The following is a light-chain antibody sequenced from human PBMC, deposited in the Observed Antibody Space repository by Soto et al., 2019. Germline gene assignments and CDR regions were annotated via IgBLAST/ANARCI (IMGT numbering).Light chain of an antibody. CDR2: EVS. Sequence: QSVLTQPASVSGSPGQSITISCTGTSSDVDIHNYVSWYQQHPGRAPKLIIYEVSNRPSGVSNRFSGSQSGNTASLTISGLQADDEAAYYCSSFAGSDSVVFGGGTQLTVL. V-gene: IGLV2-14*01. J-gene: IGLJ2*01. CDR1: SSDVDIHNY. CDR3: SSFAGSDSVV.